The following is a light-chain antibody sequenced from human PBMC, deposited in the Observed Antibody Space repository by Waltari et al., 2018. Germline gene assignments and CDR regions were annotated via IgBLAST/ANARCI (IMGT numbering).Light chain of an antibody. Sequence: SYDLAQPPPVSVALGQSARLSCGGSDIETKSAPWYQQKPGQAPVLVIYRDTNRPSAIPDRFSASNSGNTATLIISRAQAGDEADYYCQVWDSDTYWVFGGGTRLTVL. CDR1: DIETKS. CDR2: RDT. CDR3: QVWDSDTYWV. J-gene: IGLJ3*02. V-gene: IGLV3-9*01.